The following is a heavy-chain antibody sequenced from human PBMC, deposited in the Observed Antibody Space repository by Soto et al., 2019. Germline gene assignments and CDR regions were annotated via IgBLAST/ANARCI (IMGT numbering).Heavy chain of an antibody. CDR1: GGTFSSYA. V-gene: IGHV1-69*13. CDR2: IIPIFGTA. CDR3: ARVDSSAEAFDY. J-gene: IGHJ4*02. Sequence: ASVKVSCKASGGTFSSYAISWVRQAPGQGLEWMGGIIPIFGTANYAQKFQGRVTITADESTSTAYMELSSLRSEDTAMYYCARVDSSAEAFDYWGQGTLVTVSS. D-gene: IGHD3-22*01.